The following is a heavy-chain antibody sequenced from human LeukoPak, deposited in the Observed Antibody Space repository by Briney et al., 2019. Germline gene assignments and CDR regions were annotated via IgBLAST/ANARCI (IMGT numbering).Heavy chain of an antibody. V-gene: IGHV3-30*04. J-gene: IGHJ6*03. CDR3: AREPVAIAARDLPDYYMDV. CDR1: GFTFTRYA. CDR2: ISYDGSTQ. Sequence: GGSLRLSCAASGFTFTRYALHWVRQAPGKGLEWVAVISYDGSTQYYADSVKGRFTISRDDSMSTLYLQMNSLRSDDTAVYYCAREPVAIAARDLPDYYMDVWGKGPRSPSP. D-gene: IGHD6-6*01.